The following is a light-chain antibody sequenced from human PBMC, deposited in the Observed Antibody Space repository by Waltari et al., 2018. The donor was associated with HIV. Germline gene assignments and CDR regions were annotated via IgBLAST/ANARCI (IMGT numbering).Light chain of an antibody. CDR2: DVS. CDR3: SSYTSSSTVWV. V-gene: IGLV2-14*03. J-gene: IGLJ3*02. Sequence: QSALTQPASVSGSPGQSITISCTGTSSDVGGYNYVSWYQQHPGKAPKLMIYDVSTRPSGVSNRFSGSKSGNTASLTISGLQAEDEADYYCSSYTSSSTVWVFGGGTKLTVL. CDR1: SSDVGGYNY.